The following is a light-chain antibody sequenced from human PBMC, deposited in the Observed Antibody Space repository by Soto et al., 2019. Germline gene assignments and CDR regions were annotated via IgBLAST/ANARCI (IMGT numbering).Light chain of an antibody. CDR1: QSLLHSNGYNC. CDR3: MQALHTPLT. V-gene: IGKV2-28*01. Sequence: DIVMTQSPLSLPVTPGEPASISCRSSQSLLHSNGYNCLDWYLQKPGQSPQLLLPLGSNRASGVRDRFSGSGSGTDCTLKISRVEAEDGGVYYCMQALHTPLTFGGGTKVEIK. J-gene: IGKJ4*01. CDR2: LGS.